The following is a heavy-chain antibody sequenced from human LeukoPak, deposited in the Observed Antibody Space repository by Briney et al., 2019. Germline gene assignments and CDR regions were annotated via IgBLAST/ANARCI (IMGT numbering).Heavy chain of an antibody. CDR3: AGSSSWSPPSFVSAFDI. V-gene: IGHV1-69*13. D-gene: IGHD6-13*01. CDR1: GGTFSSYA. J-gene: IGHJ3*02. CDR2: IIPIFGTA. Sequence: SVKVSCKASGGTFSSYAISWVRQAPGQGLEWMGGIIPIFGTANYAQEFQGRVTITADESTSTAYMELSSLRSEDTAVYYCAGSSSWSPPSFVSAFDIWGQGTMVTVSS.